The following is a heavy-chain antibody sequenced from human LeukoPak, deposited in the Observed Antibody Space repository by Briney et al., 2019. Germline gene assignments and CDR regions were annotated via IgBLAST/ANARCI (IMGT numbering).Heavy chain of an antibody. D-gene: IGHD5-12*01. CDR1: GFTFSSYG. Sequence: PGRSLRLSCAASGFTFSSYGMHWVRQAPGKGLEWVAVISHDGSNKYYADSVKGRFTISRDNSKNTLYLQMNSLRAEDTAVYYCARDGTGDIRYYFDYWGQGTLVTVSS. CDR3: ARDGTGDIRYYFDY. J-gene: IGHJ4*02. CDR2: ISHDGSNK. V-gene: IGHV3-30*03.